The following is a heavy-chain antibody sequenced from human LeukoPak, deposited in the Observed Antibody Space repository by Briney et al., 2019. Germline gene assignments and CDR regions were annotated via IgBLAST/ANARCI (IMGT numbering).Heavy chain of an antibody. CDR2: ISYDGSNK. V-gene: IGHV3-30-3*01. D-gene: IGHD2-2*01. Sequence: PGGSLRLSCVASGFTFSSYAMHWVRQAPGKGLEWVAVISYDGSNKYYADSVKGRFTISRDNSKNTLYLQMNSLRAEGTAVYYCARDWVVPAAIIYWGQGTLVTVSS. J-gene: IGHJ4*02. CDR1: GFTFSSYA. CDR3: ARDWVVPAAIIY.